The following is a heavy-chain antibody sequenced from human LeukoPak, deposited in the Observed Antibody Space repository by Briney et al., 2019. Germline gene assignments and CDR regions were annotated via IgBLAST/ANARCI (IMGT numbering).Heavy chain of an antibody. V-gene: IGHV4-34*01. CDR1: GGSFSGYY. CDR2: INHSGST. Sequence: PSETLSLTCAVYGGSFSGYYWSWIRQPPGKGLEWIGEINHSGSTNYNPSLKSRVNISVDTSKNQFSLKLSSVTAADTAVYYCARELYYDFWSGYTYYVDYWGQGTLVTVSS. CDR3: ARELYYDFWSGYTYYVDY. D-gene: IGHD3-3*01. J-gene: IGHJ4*02.